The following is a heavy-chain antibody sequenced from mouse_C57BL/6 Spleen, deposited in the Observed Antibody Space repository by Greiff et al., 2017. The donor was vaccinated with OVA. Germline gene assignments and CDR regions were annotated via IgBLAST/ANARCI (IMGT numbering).Heavy chain of an antibody. D-gene: IGHD1-1*01. Sequence: QVQLQQPGAELVRPGTSVKLSCKASGYTFTSYWMHWVKQRPGQGLEWIGVIDPSDSYTNYNQKFKGKATLTVDTSSSTAYMQLSSLTSEDSAVYYCARHYYGSSHYFDYWGQGTTLTVSS. V-gene: IGHV1-59*01. CDR3: ARHYYGSSHYFDY. J-gene: IGHJ2*01. CDR2: IDPSDSYT. CDR1: GYTFTSYW.